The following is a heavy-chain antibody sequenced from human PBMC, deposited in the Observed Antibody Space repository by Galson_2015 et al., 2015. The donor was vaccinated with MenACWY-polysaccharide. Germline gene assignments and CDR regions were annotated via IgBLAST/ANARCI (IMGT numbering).Heavy chain of an antibody. Sequence: CAISGDSVSNYSAAWNWIRQSPSRGLEWLGRTYYRSKWYNDYAVSVKSRITINPDTSKKQFSLQLNSVTPEDTAVYYCARENSYHYVMDVWGQGTTVTVSS. CDR3: ARENSYHYVMDV. CDR2: TYYRSKWYN. V-gene: IGHV6-1*01. J-gene: IGHJ6*02. CDR1: GDSVSNYSAA.